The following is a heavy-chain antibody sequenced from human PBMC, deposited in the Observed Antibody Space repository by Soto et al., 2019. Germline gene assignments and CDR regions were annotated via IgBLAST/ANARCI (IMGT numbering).Heavy chain of an antibody. CDR1: GGSISNYY. V-gene: IGHV4-59*01. CDR2: IYYTGNT. CDR3: ARDVGYCSTTSCFPHFYFDN. Sequence: QVQLLESGPGLVKPSETLSLTCTVSGGSISNYYWSWIRQSPGKGLEWIGYIYYTGNTNYNPSFKSRVTMSVDTSKNQFSVKLNSVTATDTAVYYCARDVGYCSTTSCFPHFYFDNWGQGTLVTVSS. J-gene: IGHJ4*02. D-gene: IGHD2-2*01.